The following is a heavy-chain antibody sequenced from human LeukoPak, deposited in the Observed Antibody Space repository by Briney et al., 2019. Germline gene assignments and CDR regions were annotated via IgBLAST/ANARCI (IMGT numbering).Heavy chain of an antibody. D-gene: IGHD5-18*01. J-gene: IGHJ4*02. V-gene: IGHV4-61*01. CDR1: GGSVSSGSYS. CDR3: ARHSTGYSYGIDY. Sequence: PSETLSLTCTVSGGSVSSGSYSWSWIRQPPGKGLEWIGHIHYTGSTNFNPSLKSRVSISIDTSKNQLSLNLSSVTAADTAVFYCARHSTGYSYGIDYWGQGTLVTVSS. CDR2: IHYTGST.